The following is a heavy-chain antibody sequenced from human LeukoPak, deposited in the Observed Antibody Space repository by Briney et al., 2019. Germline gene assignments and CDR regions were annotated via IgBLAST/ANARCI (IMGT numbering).Heavy chain of an antibody. CDR1: GGSISSGGYS. CDR3: ARIVREYSSSWYLGWFDP. CDR2: IYYSGST. D-gene: IGHD6-13*01. Sequence: SETLSLTCAVSGGSISSGGYSWSWIRQPPGKGLEWIGYIYYSGSTYYNPSLKSRVTISVDTSKNQFSLKLSSVTAADTAVYYCARIVREYSSSWYLGWFDPWGQGTLVTVSS. V-gene: IGHV4-30-4*07. J-gene: IGHJ5*02.